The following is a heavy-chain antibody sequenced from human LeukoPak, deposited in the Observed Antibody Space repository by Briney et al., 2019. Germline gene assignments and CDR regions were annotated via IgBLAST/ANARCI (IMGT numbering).Heavy chain of an antibody. D-gene: IGHD1-7*01. V-gene: IGHV6-1*01. CDR3: VRGNYDFDY. CDR1: GDSVSSDAAS. CDR2: TYYRSKWYN. J-gene: IGHJ4*02. Sequence: SQTLSLTCAISGDSVSSDAASWNWIRQSPSRGLEWLGRTYYRSKWYNDYAPSVKSRITVNPDTSKNQFSLHLESVTPDDTAVYYCVRGNYDFDYWAQGTLVTVPS.